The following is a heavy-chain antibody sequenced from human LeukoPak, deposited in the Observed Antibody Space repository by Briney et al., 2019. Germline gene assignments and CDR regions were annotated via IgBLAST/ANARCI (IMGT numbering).Heavy chain of an antibody. CDR2: IYYSGST. V-gene: IGHV4-59*01. J-gene: IGHJ4*02. D-gene: IGHD3-3*01. Sequence: PSETLPLTCTVSGGSISSYYWSWIRQPPGKGLEWIGYIYYSGSTNYNPSLKSRVTISVDTSKNQFSLKLSSVTAADTAVYYCARSSYDFWSGFIPQAPDYWGQGTLVTVSS. CDR1: GGSISSYY. CDR3: ARSSYDFWSGFIPQAPDY.